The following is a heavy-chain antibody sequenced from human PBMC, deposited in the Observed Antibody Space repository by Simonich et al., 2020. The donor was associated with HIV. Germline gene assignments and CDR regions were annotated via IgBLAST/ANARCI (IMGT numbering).Heavy chain of an antibody. CDR2: ISWNSGSI. J-gene: IGHJ4*02. CDR1: GFTFDDYA. D-gene: IGHD3-10*01. Sequence: EVQLVESGGGLVQPGRSLRLSCAASGFTFDDYAMHGVRQAPGSGRGLVSGISWNSGSIGYADSVKGRVTISRDNAKNSLYLQMNSLRAEDTALYYCAKDKGAYYGSGSPVYWGQGTLVTVSS. CDR3: AKDKGAYYGSGSPVY. V-gene: IGHV3-9*01.